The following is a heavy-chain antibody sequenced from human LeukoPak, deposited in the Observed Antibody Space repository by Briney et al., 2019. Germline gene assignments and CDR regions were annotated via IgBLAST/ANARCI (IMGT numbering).Heavy chain of an antibody. J-gene: IGHJ4*02. CDR2: MNPNSGNT. V-gene: IGHV1-8*01. CDR1: GYTFTSYD. Sequence: GASVKVSCKASGYTFTSYDINWVRQATGQGLEWMGWMNPNSGNTGYAQKFQGRVTMTRDTSISTAYMELSRLRSDDTAVYYCARDNYDSSGYYGYWGQGTLVTVSS. CDR3: ARDNYDSSGYYGY. D-gene: IGHD3-22*01.